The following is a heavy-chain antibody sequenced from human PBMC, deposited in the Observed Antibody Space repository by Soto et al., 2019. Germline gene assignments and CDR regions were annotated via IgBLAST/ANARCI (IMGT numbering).Heavy chain of an antibody. CDR2: IYYAGST. CDR3: ARRIVATETFAY. J-gene: IGHJ4*02. Sequence: SETLSLTCAVSGGSISNGGYSWSWIRQPPGRGLEWIGFIYYAGSTKYNPSLNSRVTISVDTSKNQFSLTVTSVTAADTAVYYCARRIVATETFAYWGQGTLVTVSS. CDR1: GGSISNGGYS. D-gene: IGHD5-12*01. V-gene: IGHV4-61*08.